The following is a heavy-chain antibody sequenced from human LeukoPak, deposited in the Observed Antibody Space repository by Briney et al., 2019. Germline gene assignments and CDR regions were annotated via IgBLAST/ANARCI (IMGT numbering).Heavy chain of an antibody. V-gene: IGHV4-61*02. CDR3: TRDTGTTGGVKFDP. CDR1: GDSIRISTYY. CDR2: IYTSGST. J-gene: IGHJ5*02. D-gene: IGHD4-17*01. Sequence: SETLSLTCSVSGDSIRISTYYWAWIRQPAGKGLEWIGRIYTSGSTTYNPSLKSRVTMSVDTSKSQFSLNLMSVTAADTAVYYCTRDTGTTGGVKFDPWGQGTLVTVSS.